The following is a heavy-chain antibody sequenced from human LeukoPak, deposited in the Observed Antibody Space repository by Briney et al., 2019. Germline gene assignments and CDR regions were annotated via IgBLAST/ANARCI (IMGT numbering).Heavy chain of an antibody. V-gene: IGHV3-53*01. CDR3: ASWPGGWYGEDS. D-gene: IGHD6-19*01. CDR1: GLTVSSNF. Sequence: PGGSLRLSCAAPGLTVSSNFMSWVRQAPGKGLEWVSVIYGGGSTYYADSVKGRFTISRDTPKNTLYLQMNSLRVEDTAVYYCASWPGGWYGEDSWGQGTLVTVSS. J-gene: IGHJ4*02. CDR2: IYGGGST.